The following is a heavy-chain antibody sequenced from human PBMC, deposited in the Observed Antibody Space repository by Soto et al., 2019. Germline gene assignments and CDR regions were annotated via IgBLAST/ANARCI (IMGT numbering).Heavy chain of an antibody. J-gene: IGHJ5*02. Sequence: VQLLESGGGLVQPGGSLRLSCAASGFTFVNYAMHWLRQAPGKGLEWVSSLRGRGEDTYYGETVKGRFTISRDNLKNILFLQMTSLRVEDTAIYFCAKDHRNLGGFDPWGQGTVVTVSS. CDR3: AKDHRNLGGFDP. D-gene: IGHD1-26*01. CDR2: LRGRGEDT. CDR1: GFTFVNYA. V-gene: IGHV3-23*01.